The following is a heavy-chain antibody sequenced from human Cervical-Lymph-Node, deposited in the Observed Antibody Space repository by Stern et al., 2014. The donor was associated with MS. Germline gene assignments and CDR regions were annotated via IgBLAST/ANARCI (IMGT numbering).Heavy chain of an antibody. J-gene: IGHJ2*01. Sequence: QLQLQESGPGLVKPSETLSLTCTVSGGSISSSSYYWGWLRQPPGKGLEWIGSIYYSGSTYYNPPQKSRVTIPVHTSKTQSALNPSSESAADTAVYYCARLLEDYWYFDLWGRGTLVTVSS. CDR3: ARLLEDYWYFDL. V-gene: IGHV4-39*01. CDR1: GGSISSSSYY. CDR2: IYYSGST.